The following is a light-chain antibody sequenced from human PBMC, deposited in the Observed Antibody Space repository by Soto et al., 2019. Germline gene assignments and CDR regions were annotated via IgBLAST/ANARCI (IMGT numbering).Light chain of an antibody. V-gene: IGKV1-5*01. CDR1: QSISSW. CDR2: DAS. CDR3: QQYNSYSRT. J-gene: IGKJ1*01. Sequence: DIQMTQSPSTLSASVGDRVTITCRASQSISSWLAWYPQKPGKAPKLLIYDASSLESGVPSRFSGSRSGTEVTLTISSLQPDHFATYYCQQYNSYSRTFGQGTKVEIK.